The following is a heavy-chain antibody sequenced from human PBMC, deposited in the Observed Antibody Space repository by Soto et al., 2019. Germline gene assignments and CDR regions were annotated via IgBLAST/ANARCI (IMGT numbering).Heavy chain of an antibody. CDR1: GYTFTSYD. Sequence: GASVKVSCKASGYTFTSYDINWVRQATGQGLEWMGWMNPNSGNTGYAQKFQGRVTMTRNTSISTAYMELSSLRSEDTAVYYCARDREYSGYDSDYWGQGTLVTVSS. D-gene: IGHD5-12*01. J-gene: IGHJ4*02. V-gene: IGHV1-8*01. CDR2: MNPNSGNT. CDR3: ARDREYSGYDSDY.